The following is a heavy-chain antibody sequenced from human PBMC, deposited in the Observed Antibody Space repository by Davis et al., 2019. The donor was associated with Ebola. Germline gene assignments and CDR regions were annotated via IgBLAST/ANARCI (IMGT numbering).Heavy chain of an antibody. CDR2: IKQDGSEK. V-gene: IGHV3-7*01. D-gene: IGHD3-16*01. CDR3: ARGGDYV. Sequence: GESLKISCAASGFTFRSYWMSWVRQAPGKGLEWVANIKQDGSEKYYVDSVKGRFSISRDNAKNSLYLQMNSLRAEDTAVYYCARGGDYVWGQGTLVTVSS. J-gene: IGHJ4*02. CDR1: GFTFRSYW.